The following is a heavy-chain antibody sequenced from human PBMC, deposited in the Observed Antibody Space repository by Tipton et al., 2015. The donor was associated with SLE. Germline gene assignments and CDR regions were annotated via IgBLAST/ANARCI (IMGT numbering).Heavy chain of an antibody. CDR1: GYSISSGYC. V-gene: IGHV4-38-2*02. CDR3: ARDGNLYYDFWSGYRYFDY. D-gene: IGHD3-3*01. CDR2: IYLSGST. Sequence: TLSLTCAVSGYSISSGYCWGWIRQPRGKGLEWIGSIYLSGSTYYNPSLKSRATILVDTSKNQFPLQLGSVTAADTAVYYCARDGNLYYDFWSGYRYFDYWGQGTLVTVSS. J-gene: IGHJ4*02.